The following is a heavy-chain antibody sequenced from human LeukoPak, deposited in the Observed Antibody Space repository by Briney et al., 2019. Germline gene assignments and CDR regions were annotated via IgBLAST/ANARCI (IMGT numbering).Heavy chain of an antibody. Sequence: GGSLRLSCAASGFPFISYSMNWVRQAPGKGLEGVSFISRSGINIYCADSVKGRFTISRDNANNSLYLQMNSLIAEDTDVYYCARDDYDYVGRTYPQGAFDIWVQGTMVPGS. V-gene: IGHV3-21*01. CDR3: ARDDYDYVGRTYPQGAFDI. CDR2: ISRSGINI. CDR1: GFPFISYS. D-gene: IGHD3-16*02. J-gene: IGHJ3*02.